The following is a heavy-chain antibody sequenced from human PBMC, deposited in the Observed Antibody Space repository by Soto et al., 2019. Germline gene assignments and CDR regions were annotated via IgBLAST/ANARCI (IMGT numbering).Heavy chain of an antibody. J-gene: IGHJ5*02. Sequence: SETLSLTCTVSGGSISSGGYYWSWIRQHPGKGLEWIGYIYYSGSTYYNPSLKSRVTISVDTSKNQFSLKLSSVTAADTAVYYCARGVDIVVVVAATLTWFDPWGQGTLVTVSS. CDR1: GGSISSGGYY. CDR2: IYYSGST. V-gene: IGHV4-31*03. D-gene: IGHD2-15*01. CDR3: ARGVDIVVVVAATLTWFDP.